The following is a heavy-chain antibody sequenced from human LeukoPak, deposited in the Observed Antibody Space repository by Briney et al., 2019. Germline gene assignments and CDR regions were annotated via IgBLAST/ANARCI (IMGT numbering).Heavy chain of an antibody. V-gene: IGHV1-8*03. J-gene: IGHJ4*02. CDR3: ARGASRSFDY. Sequence: ASVTVSCKASGYTFTTYEIHWVRQAPGQGLEWMGWMNPNSGNTAYVQKFQGRLTFTRTTSINTAYMELSSLRSEDTAVYYCARGASRSFDYWGQGTLVTVSS. CDR2: MNPNSGNT. CDR1: GYTFTTYE.